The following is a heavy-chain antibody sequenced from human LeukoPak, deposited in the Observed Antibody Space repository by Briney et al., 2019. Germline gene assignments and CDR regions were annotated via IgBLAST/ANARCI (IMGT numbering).Heavy chain of an antibody. J-gene: IGHJ4*02. CDR2: INHRGTT. D-gene: IGHD1-26*01. Sequence: SETLPLTCAVYGDSFSGYYWSWIRQAPGKGLEWIAEINHRGTTHYNPSLVSRVNISADTSRNQLSLNLDSVTAADTAVYYCARSWAGMYYPFYYFDYWGQGALVTVSP. V-gene: IGHV4-34*01. CDR1: GDSFSGYY. CDR3: ARSWAGMYYPFYYFDY.